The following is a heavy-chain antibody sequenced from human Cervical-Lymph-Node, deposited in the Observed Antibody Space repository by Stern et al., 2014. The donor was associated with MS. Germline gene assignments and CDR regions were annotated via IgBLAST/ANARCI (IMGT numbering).Heavy chain of an antibody. CDR2: INQAGSEK. CDR3: ANGGTTWN. J-gene: IGHJ4*02. D-gene: IGHD1-1*01. Sequence: VQLEESGGGEVQPGGSLRLSCVASDLAFSRYWMHWVRQAPGKGLQWVANINQAGSEKYYVDSGKGRFTSSRDNAKKSLYLQMNNLRSEDTAVYYCANGGTTWNWGQGTLVTVSS. V-gene: IGHV3-7*03. CDR1: DLAFSRYW.